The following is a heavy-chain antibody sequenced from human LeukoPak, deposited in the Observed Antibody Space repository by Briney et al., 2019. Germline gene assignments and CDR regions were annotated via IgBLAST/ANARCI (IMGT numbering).Heavy chain of an antibody. CDR1: GFTFTDYW. J-gene: IGHJ4*02. CDR3: ARVGTWELQRVFDY. D-gene: IGHD1-26*01. Sequence: GGSLRLSCAASGFTFTDYWMTWVRQVPGKGLEWVANIQRGGGESYYVDSVEGRFTISRENAKISLYLQMDSLRVEDTAVYYCARVGTWELQRVFDYWGQGTLVTVSS. CDR2: IQRGGGES. V-gene: IGHV3-7*01.